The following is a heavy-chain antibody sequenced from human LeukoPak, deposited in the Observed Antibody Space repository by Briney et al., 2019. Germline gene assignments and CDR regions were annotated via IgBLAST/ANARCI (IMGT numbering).Heavy chain of an antibody. Sequence: GESLKNSCKGSGYTYNSYWIGWVRQMPGKGLEWIGIIYPIESKTKYSQSFEGQVTISADKSINTAYLQWTSLKASDTAMYFCATRDGYNLLSWGQGTLVTVSS. CDR2: IYPIESKT. V-gene: IGHV5-51*01. J-gene: IGHJ4*02. CDR1: GYTYNSYW. CDR3: ATRDGYNLLS. D-gene: IGHD5-24*01.